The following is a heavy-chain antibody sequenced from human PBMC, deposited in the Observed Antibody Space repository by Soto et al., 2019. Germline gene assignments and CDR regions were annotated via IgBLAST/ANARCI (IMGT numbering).Heavy chain of an antibody. CDR3: EREGSGTLTLEY. D-gene: IGHD1-26*01. CDR1: GYTFTSYG. V-gene: IGHV1-18*01. J-gene: IGHJ4*02. Sequence: QVQLVQSGAEVKKPGASVKVSCKASGYTFTSYGISWVRQARGEGLEWMGWISAYNGDTNYVQKLQGRVTMTTDTSTSTAYMELRSLSSDDTAVYYCEREGSGTLTLEYWGQGTLVTVSS. CDR2: ISAYNGDT.